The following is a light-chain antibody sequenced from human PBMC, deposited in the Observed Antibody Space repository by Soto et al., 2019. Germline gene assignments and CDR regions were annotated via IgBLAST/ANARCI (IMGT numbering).Light chain of an antibody. Sequence: QSVLTQSPSESATPGQRVTISCSGSGSNIGTHAVNWYQHVPGTAPTLLSFRNHQRPSGVPDRFAGSKSGTSASLDISGPQSEDEADYYCAAWDDSLRAVVFGGGTQLTVL. J-gene: IGLJ2*01. CDR1: GSNIGTHA. CDR3: AAWDDSLRAVV. CDR2: RNH. V-gene: IGLV1-44*01.